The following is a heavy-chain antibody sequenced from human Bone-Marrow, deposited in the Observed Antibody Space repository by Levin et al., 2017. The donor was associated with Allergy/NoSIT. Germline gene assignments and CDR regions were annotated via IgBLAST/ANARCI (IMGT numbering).Heavy chain of an antibody. CDR2: LNPHSGDT. V-gene: IGHV1-8*01. D-gene: IGHD4-17*01. J-gene: IGHJ3*02. CDR3: ARGRNYCESRGSPYSAFDI. Sequence: ASVKVSCKASGYMLTIYNIHWVRQATGQGLEWMGWLNPHSGDTAYAQNFQGRLTMTTNTSIDTAYMELTSLTTDDTAIYFCARGRNYCESRGSPYSAFDIWGQGTLVTVSS. CDR1: GYMLTIYN.